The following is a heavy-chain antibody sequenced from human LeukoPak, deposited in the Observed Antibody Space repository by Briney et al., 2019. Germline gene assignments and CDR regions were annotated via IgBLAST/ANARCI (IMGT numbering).Heavy chain of an antibody. V-gene: IGHV4-39*07. CDR1: GGSISSSSHY. D-gene: IGHD3-10*01. Sequence: SETLSLTCTVSGGSISSSSHYWGWIRQPPGKGLEWIGSIYYSGSTYYNPSLKSRVTISVDTSKNQFSLKLSSVTAADTAVYYCARVGVITMVRGVTTLIDYWGQGTLVTVSS. CDR3: ARVGVITMVRGVTTLIDY. J-gene: IGHJ4*02. CDR2: IYYSGST.